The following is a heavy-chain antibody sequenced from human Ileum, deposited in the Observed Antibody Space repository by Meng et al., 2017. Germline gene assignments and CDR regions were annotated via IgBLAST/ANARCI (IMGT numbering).Heavy chain of an antibody. D-gene: IGHD6-13*01. CDR1: GGSISSGDYY. V-gene: IGHV4-30-4*01. Sequence: QVQLQESGPGLVKPSPTLSLTCSVSGGSISSGDYYWSWIRQSPGKGLEWIGYIYYSGTTYYNPSLKSRVTISVDTSKNQFSLKLSSVTAADTAVYYCAREPPAAAGTGADYWGQGTLVTVSS. J-gene: IGHJ4*02. CDR2: IYYSGTT. CDR3: AREPPAAAGTGADY.